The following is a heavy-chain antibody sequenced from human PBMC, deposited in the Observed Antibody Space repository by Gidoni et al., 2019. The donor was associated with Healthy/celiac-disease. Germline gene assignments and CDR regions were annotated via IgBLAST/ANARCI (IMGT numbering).Heavy chain of an antibody. CDR2: ISYDGSNK. Sequence: QVQLVESGGGVVQPGRSLSLSCAASGFTFRSYAMHWVRQAPGKGLEWVAVISYDGSNKYYADSVKGRFTISRDNSKNTLYLQMNSLRAEDTAVYYCARDSAYKGVYYDSSGYFDYWGQGTLVTVSS. CDR3: ARDSAYKGVYYDSSGYFDY. D-gene: IGHD3-22*01. V-gene: IGHV3-30-3*01. CDR1: GFTFRSYA. J-gene: IGHJ4*02.